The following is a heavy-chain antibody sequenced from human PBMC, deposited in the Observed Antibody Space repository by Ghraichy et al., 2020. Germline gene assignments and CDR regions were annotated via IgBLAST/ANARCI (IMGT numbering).Heavy chain of an antibody. D-gene: IGHD3-3*01. CDR1: GGSFSGYY. CDR2: IKHSGST. J-gene: IGHJ4*02. Sequence: ETLSLTCAVYGGSFSGYYWSWIRQPPGKGLEWIGEIKHSGSTNYKPSLKSRVTISVDTSKNQFSLKLSSVTAADTAVYYCARGSGYWGQGTLVTVSS. CDR3: ARGSGY. V-gene: IGHV4-34*01.